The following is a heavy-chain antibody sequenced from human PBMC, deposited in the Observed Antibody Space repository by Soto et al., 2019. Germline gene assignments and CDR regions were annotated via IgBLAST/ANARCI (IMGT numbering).Heavy chain of an antibody. CDR3: ASQPRVGFQITWFDP. J-gene: IGHJ5*02. CDR1: GLAFSSYT. D-gene: IGHD3-10*01. CDR2: ISHDGYNT. Sequence: QVQLVESGGGVVQPGTSLRLACAASGLAFSSYTMHWVRQAPGKGLEWVAVISHDGYNTYSADSVRGRFIISRDNSKRTLYLIMNSLRGDCTAVYSCASQPRVGFQITWFDPWGQGTLVTVSS. V-gene: IGHV3-30-3*01.